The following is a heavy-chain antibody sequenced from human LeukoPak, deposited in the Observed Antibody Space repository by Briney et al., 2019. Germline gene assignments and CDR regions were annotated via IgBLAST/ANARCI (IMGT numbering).Heavy chain of an antibody. CDR3: ARALVVVAATHWFDP. V-gene: IGHV1-18*01. D-gene: IGHD2-15*01. J-gene: IGHJ5*02. CDR2: IIAYNGNT. Sequence: GASVKVSCKASGYTFTSYGISWVRQAPGQGLEWMGWIIAYNGNTNYAQKLQGRVTMTTDTSTSTAYMELRSLRSDDTAVYYCARALVVVAATHWFDPWGQGTLVTVSS. CDR1: GYTFTSYG.